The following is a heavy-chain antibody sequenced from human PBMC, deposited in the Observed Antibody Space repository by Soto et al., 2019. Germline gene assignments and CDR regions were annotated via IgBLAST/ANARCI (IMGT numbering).Heavy chain of an antibody. J-gene: IGHJ6*02. V-gene: IGHV3-30-3*01. Sequence: GSLRLSCAASGFTFSSYAMHWVRQAPGKGLEWVAVISYDGSNKYYADSVKGRFTISRDNSKNTLYLQMNSLRAEDTAVYYCAREFVTPTGRGRYYYYGMDVWGQGTTVTVSS. CDR1: GFTFSSYA. CDR3: AREFVTPTGRGRYYYYGMDV. CDR2: ISYDGSNK. D-gene: IGHD3-16*01.